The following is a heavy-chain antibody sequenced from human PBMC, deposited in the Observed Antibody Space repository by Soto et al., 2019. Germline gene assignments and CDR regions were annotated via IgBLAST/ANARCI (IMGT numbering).Heavy chain of an antibody. CDR2: ISGSGGST. Sequence: VQLLESGGGSVQPGGSLRLSCATSGFTFSSYAMSWVRQAPGKGLEWVSAISGSGGSTNYADSAEGRFTISRDNSKNTLYLQMSSLRAEDTVVYYCAKAGGIAVPGSHLDYWGQGTLVTVSS. CDR3: AKAGGIAVPGSHLDY. CDR1: GFTFSSYA. V-gene: IGHV3-23*01. D-gene: IGHD6-19*01. J-gene: IGHJ4*02.